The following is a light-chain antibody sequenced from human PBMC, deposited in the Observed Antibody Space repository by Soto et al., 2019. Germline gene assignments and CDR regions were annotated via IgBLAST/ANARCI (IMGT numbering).Light chain of an antibody. V-gene: IGKV3-20*01. Sequence: ESVLTQSPGTLSLSPGERATLSCRASQSVSNNYLAWYQQKPGQAPRLLIYGASTRATGIPDRFSGSGSGTDFTLTISRLEPEDFAVYYCQQYGSSPYTFGQGTKVDIK. J-gene: IGKJ2*01. CDR1: QSVSNNY. CDR2: GAS. CDR3: QQYGSSPYT.